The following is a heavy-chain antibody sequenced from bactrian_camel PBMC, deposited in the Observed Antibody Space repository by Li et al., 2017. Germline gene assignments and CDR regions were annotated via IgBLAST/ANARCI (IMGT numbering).Heavy chain of an antibody. V-gene: IGHV3-3*01. CDR2: VPAEGGGGT. Sequence: HVQLVESGGGSVQAGGSLRLSCATATYTDVIYCMGWFRQVSGRQREGVAVVPAEGGGGTFYSDPVKGRFTISQDNAKYTVYLQMDSLKLEDSAMYYCAADFRLVRVLDGCPVLAKGAFSDWGQGTQVTVS. D-gene: IGHD3*01. J-gene: IGHJ4*01. CDR3: AADFRLVRVLDGCPVLAKGAFSD. CDR1: TYTDVIYC.